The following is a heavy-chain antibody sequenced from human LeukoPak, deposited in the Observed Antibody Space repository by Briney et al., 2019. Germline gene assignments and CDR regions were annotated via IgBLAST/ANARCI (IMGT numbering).Heavy chain of an antibody. V-gene: IGHV3-33*06. J-gene: IGHJ4*02. Sequence: GGSLRLSCAASGFTFSSYGMHWVRQAPGKGLEWVAVIWYDGSNKYYADSVKGRFTISRDNSKNTLYLQMNSLRAEDTAVYYCAKDPHASSGYYFDYWGQGTLVTVSS. D-gene: IGHD3-22*01. CDR3: AKDPHASSGYYFDY. CDR2: IWYDGSNK. CDR1: GFTFSSYG.